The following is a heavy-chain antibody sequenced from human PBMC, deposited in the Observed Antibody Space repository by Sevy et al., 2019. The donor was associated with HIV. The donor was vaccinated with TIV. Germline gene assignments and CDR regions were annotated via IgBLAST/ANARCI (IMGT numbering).Heavy chain of an antibody. Sequence: SETLSLTCIVSGGSISSSPYYWDWIRQPPGKGLEWIGSIFYSGSTSYNPSLQSRITISVDTSNNQFSLKLSSVTAADTAVYYCARHFWDAVLIVSAPFGPWGQGTLVTVSS. V-gene: IGHV4-39*01. CDR1: GGSISSSPYY. D-gene: IGHD2-8*01. CDR3: ARHFWDAVLIVSAPFGP. J-gene: IGHJ5*02. CDR2: IFYSGST.